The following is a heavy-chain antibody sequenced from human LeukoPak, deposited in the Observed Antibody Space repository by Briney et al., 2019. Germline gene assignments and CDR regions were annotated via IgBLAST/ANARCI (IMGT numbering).Heavy chain of an antibody. D-gene: IGHD4-17*01. CDR3: ARSGDGNWFES. Sequence: ASVKVSCKASGYTFNTFGIGWVRQAPGQGLEWMGWISAYNGDTDYAQKFQGRVSMATDTSTTTAYMELRSLRSDDTAVYYCARSGDGNWFESWGQGTLVTVSS. CDR2: ISAYNGDT. CDR1: GYTFNTFG. V-gene: IGHV1-18*01. J-gene: IGHJ5*01.